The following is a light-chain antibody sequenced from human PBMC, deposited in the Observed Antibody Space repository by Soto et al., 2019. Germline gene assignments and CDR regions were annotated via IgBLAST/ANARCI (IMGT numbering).Light chain of an antibody. CDR2: KAS. Sequence: DIQMTQSPSTLSASVGDRVTITCRASQSISSWLAWYQQKPGKAPKLLIYKASSIECGVPSRFSGSGSGTECTLTISSLQPDDFASYYCQQYNSDSWTFGQGTKVEIK. J-gene: IGKJ1*01. CDR1: QSISSW. V-gene: IGKV1-5*03. CDR3: QQYNSDSWT.